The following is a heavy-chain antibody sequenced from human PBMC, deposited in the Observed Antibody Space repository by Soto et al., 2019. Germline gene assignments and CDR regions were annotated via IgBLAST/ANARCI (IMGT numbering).Heavy chain of an antibody. V-gene: IGHV5-51*01. CDR3: AARVGSSPLYYYGVDV. J-gene: IGHJ6*02. CDR2: IDPGDSDT. Sequence: GESLKISCKGSGYRFTNYWIGWVRQMPGKGLEWMGIIDPGDSDTRYSPSFQGQVTISVDKSICTAYLQWSSLKASDTAMYYCAARVGSSPLYYYGVDVWGQGTTVTVSS. D-gene: IGHD3-10*01. CDR1: GYRFTNYW.